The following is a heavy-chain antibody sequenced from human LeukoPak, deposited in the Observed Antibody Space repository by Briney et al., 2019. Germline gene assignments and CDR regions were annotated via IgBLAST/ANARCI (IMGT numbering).Heavy chain of an antibody. Sequence: PSETLSLTCTVSGGSISSYYWSWIRQPPGKGLEWIGYIYYSGSTNYNPSLKSRVTISVDTSKNQFSLKLSSVTAADTAVYYCARVWGFWSGYSLVDYYYYYMDVWGKGTTVTVSS. V-gene: IGHV4-59*01. D-gene: IGHD3-3*01. CDR2: IYYSGST. CDR3: ARVWGFWSGYSLVDYYYYYMDV. CDR1: GGSISSYY. J-gene: IGHJ6*03.